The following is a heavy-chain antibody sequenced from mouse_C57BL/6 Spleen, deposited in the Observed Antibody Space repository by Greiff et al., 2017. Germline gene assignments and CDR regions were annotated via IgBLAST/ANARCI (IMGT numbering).Heavy chain of an antibody. V-gene: IGHV1-63*01. J-gene: IGHJ4*01. CDR1: GYTFTNYW. D-gene: IGHD2-4*01. Sequence: VQLVESGAELVRPGTSVTMSCKASGYTFTNYWIGWAKQRPGHGLEWIGDIYPGGGYTNYNEKFKGKATLTADKSSSTAYMQFSSLTSEDSAIYYCARSNYDYDDYYAMDYWGQGTSVTVSS. CDR3: ARSNYDYDDYYAMDY. CDR2: IYPGGGYT.